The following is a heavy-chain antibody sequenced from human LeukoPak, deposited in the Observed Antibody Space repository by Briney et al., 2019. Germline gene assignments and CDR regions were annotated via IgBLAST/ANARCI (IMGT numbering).Heavy chain of an antibody. D-gene: IGHD4/OR15-4a*01. V-gene: IGHV1-2*02. Sequence: ASVKVSCKASGYTFTGYYMHWVRQAPGQGLEWMGWINPNSGGTNYAQKFQGRVTMTRDTSISTAYMELSRLRSDDTAVYYCVRGPVLTYYSHYGMDVWGQGTTVIVSS. CDR1: GYTFTGYY. J-gene: IGHJ6*02. CDR2: INPNSGGT. CDR3: VRGPVLTYYSHYGMDV.